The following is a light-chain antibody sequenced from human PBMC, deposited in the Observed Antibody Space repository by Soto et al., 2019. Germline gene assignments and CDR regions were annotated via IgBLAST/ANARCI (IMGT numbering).Light chain of an antibody. Sequence: DIQMTQSPSTLSASVGDRVTITCWASTSISSLFAWYQQKPGEAPKLLIYDASSLESGFPSRFRGSGSGTESPLTISSLKTDDFANYFRQQYNSLHMITFGHGTKVDIK. CDR3: QQYNSLHMIT. CDR2: DAS. V-gene: IGKV1-5*01. J-gene: IGKJ1*01. CDR1: TSISSL.